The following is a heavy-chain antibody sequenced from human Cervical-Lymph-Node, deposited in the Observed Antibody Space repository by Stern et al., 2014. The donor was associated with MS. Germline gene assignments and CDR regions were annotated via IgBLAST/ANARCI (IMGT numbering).Heavy chain of an antibody. J-gene: IGHJ4*02. CDR1: GYSFSNSW. D-gene: IGHD2-15*01. V-gene: IGHV5-51*01. CDR3: ARRGIQGYHFDY. Sequence: EVQLVESGAEVKKAGESLKISCQGSGYSFSNSWIAWVRQMPGKGLEWMGIIFPDDSDTRYSPSFQGQVSISADKSISTAYLQWDSLNVSDTAIYYCARRGIQGYHFDYWGQGTLVTVSS. CDR2: IFPDDSDT.